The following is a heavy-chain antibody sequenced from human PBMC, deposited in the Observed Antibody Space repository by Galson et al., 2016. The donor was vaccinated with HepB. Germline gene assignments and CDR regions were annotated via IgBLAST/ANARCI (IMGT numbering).Heavy chain of an antibody. D-gene: IGHD6-13*01. CDR2: ISSRSGFYT. CDR3: AREPYSSSWFDY. J-gene: IGHJ5*01. Sequence: SLRLSCAASGFIVSSNYMSWIRQAPGKGLQWVSYISSRSGFYTNYADSVKGRFTISRDNAKNSLYLHMNSLRVEDTAVYFCAREPYSSSWFDYWGQGTLVTVSS. V-gene: IGHV3-11*06. CDR1: GFIVSSNY.